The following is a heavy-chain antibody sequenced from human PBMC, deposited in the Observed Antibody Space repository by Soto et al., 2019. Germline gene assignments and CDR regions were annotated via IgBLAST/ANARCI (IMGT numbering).Heavy chain of an antibody. CDR2: MNPNSGNT. D-gene: IGHD3-10*01. J-gene: IGHJ3*02. V-gene: IGHV1-8*01. Sequence: ASVQVSCKASGYTFTSYDINWVRQATGQGLEWMGWMNPNSGNTGYAQKFQGRVTMTRNTSISTAYMELSSLRSEDTAVYYCARGLRAWGVAFDIWGQGTMVTVSS. CDR3: ARGLRAWGVAFDI. CDR1: GYTFTSYD.